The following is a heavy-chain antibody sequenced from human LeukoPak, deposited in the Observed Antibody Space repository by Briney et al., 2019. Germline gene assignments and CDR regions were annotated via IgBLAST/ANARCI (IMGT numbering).Heavy chain of an antibody. CDR1: ADSISSYY. V-gene: IGHV4-59*01. CDR2: IYYSGST. Sequence: PETLSLTCTFSADSISSYYWSWIRQPPGQGLEWIGYIYYSGSTNYNPSLKSRVTISIDTSKNQFSLKLSAVTAADTAVYYCASAPNDYFFDYWGQGNLVTVSS. CDR3: ASAPNDYFFDY. D-gene: IGHD2-8*01. J-gene: IGHJ4*02.